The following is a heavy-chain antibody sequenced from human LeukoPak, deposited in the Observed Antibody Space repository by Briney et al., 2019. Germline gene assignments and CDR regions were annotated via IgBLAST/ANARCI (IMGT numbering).Heavy chain of an antibody. J-gene: IGHJ4*02. V-gene: IGHV3-23*01. Sequence: GGSLRLSCAASGFTFSSYGMHWVRQAPGKGLEWVSAVSSGGSSTYYADSVKGRFTISRDNSKNTLYLQMNSLRAEDTAVYYCAKDRGSVGKDRIDYWGQGTLVSVSS. CDR1: GFTFSSYG. D-gene: IGHD4-23*01. CDR3: AKDRGSVGKDRIDY. CDR2: VSSGGSST.